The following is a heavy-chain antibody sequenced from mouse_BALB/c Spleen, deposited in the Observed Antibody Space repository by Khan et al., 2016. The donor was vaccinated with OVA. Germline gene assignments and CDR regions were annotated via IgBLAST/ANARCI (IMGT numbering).Heavy chain of an antibody. V-gene: IGHV5-6*01. J-gene: IGHJ3*01. Sequence: VELVESGGDLMKPGGSLKLSCAASGFTFSTYGMSWVRQTPDKRLEWVATINSDGYYTYYPDSVQGRFTISRNNAKNTLYLQMSRLKSEDTAVYYWSSHLTGSFAYWGQGTLVTVSA. CDR2: INSDGYYT. D-gene: IGHD4-1*01. CDR3: SSHLTGSFAY. CDR1: GFTFSTYG.